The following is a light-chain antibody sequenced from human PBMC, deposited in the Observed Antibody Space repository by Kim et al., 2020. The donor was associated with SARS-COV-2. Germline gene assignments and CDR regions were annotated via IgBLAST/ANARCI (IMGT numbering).Light chain of an antibody. CDR3: AAWDDSLNVVV. Sequence: GQSVTISCSGSSPNIGSNTVNWYQQLPGTAPKLLIYSNNQRPSGVPDRFSGSKSGTSASLAISGLQSEDEADYYCAAWDDSLNVVVFGGGTQLTVL. J-gene: IGLJ2*01. CDR1: SPNIGSNT. CDR2: SNN. V-gene: IGLV1-44*01.